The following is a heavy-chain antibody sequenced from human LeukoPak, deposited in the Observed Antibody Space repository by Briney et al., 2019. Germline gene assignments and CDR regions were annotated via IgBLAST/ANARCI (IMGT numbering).Heavy chain of an antibody. CDR1: GFTFSSYG. V-gene: IGHV3-30*18. CDR2: ISYDGSNK. Sequence: PGGSLRLSCAASGFTFSSYGMHWVRQAPGKGLEWVAVISYDGSNKYYADSVKGRFTISRDNSKNTLYLQMNSLRTEDTAVYYCAKDFGSWGQGTLVTVSS. J-gene: IGHJ4*02. D-gene: IGHD3-10*01. CDR3: AKDFGS.